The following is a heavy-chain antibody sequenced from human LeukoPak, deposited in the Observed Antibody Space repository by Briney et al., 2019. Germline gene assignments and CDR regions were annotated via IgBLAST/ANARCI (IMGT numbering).Heavy chain of an antibody. D-gene: IGHD6-13*01. V-gene: IGHV3-23*01. CDR2: TSGSGDSA. CDR1: GFTFSNYA. J-gene: IGHJ4*02. CDR3: AKRATAGGFDS. Sequence: GGSLRLSCSASGFTFSNYAMNWVRQAPGKGLEWVSATSGSGDSADYADAVKGRFTISRDNSKSTLYLLMTSLRVDDTALYYCAKRATAGGFDSWGQGTLVTVSS.